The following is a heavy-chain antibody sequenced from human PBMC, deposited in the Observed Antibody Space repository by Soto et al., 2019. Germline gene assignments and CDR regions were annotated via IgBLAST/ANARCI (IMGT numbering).Heavy chain of an antibody. Sequence: QVQLVESGGGVVQPGRSLRLSCAASGFTFSSYAMHWVRQAPGKGLEWVAVISYDGSNKYYADSVKGRFTISRDNSKNPLYLKMSSLRAEDTAVYYGAREHVGNAFSSHHGGQGTLVTVSS. CDR2: ISYDGSNK. J-gene: IGHJ1*01. CDR3: AREHVGNAFSSHH. D-gene: IGHD1-26*01. V-gene: IGHV3-30-3*01. CDR1: GFTFSSYA.